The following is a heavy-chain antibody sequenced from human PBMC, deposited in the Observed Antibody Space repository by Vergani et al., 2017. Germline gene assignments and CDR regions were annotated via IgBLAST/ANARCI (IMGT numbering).Heavy chain of an antibody. CDR3: ARVSWELPLYYFDY. CDR2: IYYSGST. V-gene: IGHV4-59*01. CDR1: GGSISSYY. Sequence: QVQLQESGPGLVKPSETLSLTCTVSGGSISSYYWSWIRQPPGKGLEWIGYIYYSGSTNYNPSLKSRVTISVDTSKNQFSLKLSSVTAADTAVYYCARVSWELPLYYFDYWGQGTLVTVSS. J-gene: IGHJ4*02. D-gene: IGHD1-26*01.